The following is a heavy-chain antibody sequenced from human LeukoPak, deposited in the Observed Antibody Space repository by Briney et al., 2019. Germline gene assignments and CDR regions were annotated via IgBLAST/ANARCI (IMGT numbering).Heavy chain of an antibody. V-gene: IGHV4-59*12. D-gene: IGHD6-19*01. CDR1: GGSISSYY. J-gene: IGHJ4*02. CDR2: IYYSGST. Sequence: SETLSLTCTVSGGSISSYYWSWIRQPPGKGLEWIGYIYYSGSTNYNPSLKSRVTISVDTSKNQFSLKLSSVTAADTAVYYCARSGYSSGWISYWGQGTLVTVSS. CDR3: ARSGYSSGWISY.